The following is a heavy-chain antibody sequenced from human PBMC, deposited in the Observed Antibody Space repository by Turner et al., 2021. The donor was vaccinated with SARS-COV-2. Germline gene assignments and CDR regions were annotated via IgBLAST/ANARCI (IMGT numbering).Heavy chain of an antibody. CDR3: ARAGTDWLQYYYFDY. D-gene: IGHD3-9*01. Sequence: QVQLQESGPGLVQPSQTLSLTCPVSGGSISSGAYYWSWIRQHPGKGLEWSGYIYYSGSTYYNPSLKSRVTISVDTSKNQFSLKLSSVTAADTAVYYCARAGTDWLQYYYFDYWGQGTLVTVSS. CDR2: IYYSGST. CDR1: GGSISSGAYY. J-gene: IGHJ4*02. V-gene: IGHV4-31*03.